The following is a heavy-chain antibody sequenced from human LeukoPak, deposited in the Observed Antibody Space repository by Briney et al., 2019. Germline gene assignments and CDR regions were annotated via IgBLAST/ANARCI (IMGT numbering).Heavy chain of an antibody. CDR1: GFTFSSYS. D-gene: IGHD3-3*01. CDR2: ITSSSSYI. V-gene: IGHV3-21*01. CDR3: ASGNTIFGVVAHFDY. Sequence: GGSLRLSCAASGFTFSSYSMHWVRQAPGKGLEWVSSITSSSSYIYYADSVKGRFTISRDNAKNSLFLQMNSLRAEDTAVYYCASGNTIFGVVAHFDYWGQGTLVTVSS. J-gene: IGHJ4*02.